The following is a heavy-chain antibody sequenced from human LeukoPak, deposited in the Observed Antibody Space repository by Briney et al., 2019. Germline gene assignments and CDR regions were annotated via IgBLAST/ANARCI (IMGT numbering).Heavy chain of an antibody. V-gene: IGHV3-30*02. CDR1: GFTFSSYG. CDR3: AKVGSGESYHYYYMDV. J-gene: IGHJ6*03. Sequence: PGGSLRLSCAASGFTFSSYGMHWVRQAPGKGLEWVAFIRYDGSNEYYTDSVKGRFTVSRDSSKNTLYLQMNSLRADDTAVYYCAKVGSGESYHYYYMDVWGKGTTVTVSS. D-gene: IGHD3-10*01. CDR2: IRYDGSNE.